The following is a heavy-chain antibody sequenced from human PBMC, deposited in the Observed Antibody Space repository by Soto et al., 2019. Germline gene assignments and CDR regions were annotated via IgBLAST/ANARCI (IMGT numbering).Heavy chain of an antibody. CDR2: TYYSGST. V-gene: IGHV4-59*01. CDR1: GGSISSYY. D-gene: IGHD6-13*01. J-gene: IGHJ6*02. Sequence: QVQLQESGPGLVKPSETLSLTCTVSGGSISSYYWSWIRQPPGKGLEWIGYTYYSGSTNYNPSLQSRVTISVDTSKNQFSLKLRSVTAADTAVYYCASSNIAAAGFYYYGMDVWGRGTTVTVSS. CDR3: ASSNIAAAGFYYYGMDV.